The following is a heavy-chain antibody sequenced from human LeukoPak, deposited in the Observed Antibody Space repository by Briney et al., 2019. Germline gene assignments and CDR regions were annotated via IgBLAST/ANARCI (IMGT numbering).Heavy chain of an antibody. Sequence: SEALSVTRSVSGGSISSSSQYWGWVRQPPGKGLEWIGSVYCSGSTYYTPSLKSRVTIPVNTTKNQFSQKLSSVPAAETAIYYCTRLDYSDSYFDYWGQGTLVTVSS. CDR3: TRLDYSDSYFDY. V-gene: IGHV4-39*01. J-gene: IGHJ4*02. D-gene: IGHD4-11*01. CDR1: GGSISSSSQY. CDR2: VYCSGST.